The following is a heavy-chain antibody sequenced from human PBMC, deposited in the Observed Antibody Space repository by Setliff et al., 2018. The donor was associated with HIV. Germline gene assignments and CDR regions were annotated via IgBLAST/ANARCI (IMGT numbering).Heavy chain of an antibody. Sequence: AGGSLRLSCAASGFTFNSYAMHWVRQAPGKGLEWVVVIWYDGSNKYYADSVKGRFTISRDNSKNTLYVQMNSLRAEDTAVYYCAKAQWLLSHWGFDPWGQGTLVTVSS. CDR1: GFTFNSYA. CDR2: IWYDGSNK. D-gene: IGHD3-3*01. J-gene: IGHJ5*02. CDR3: AKAQWLLSHWGFDP. V-gene: IGHV3-33*06.